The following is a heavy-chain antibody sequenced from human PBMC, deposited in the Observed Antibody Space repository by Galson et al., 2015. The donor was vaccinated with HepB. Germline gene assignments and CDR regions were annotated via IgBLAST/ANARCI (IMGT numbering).Heavy chain of an antibody. CDR3: AREGGPPSYAGVGLDV. CDR2: SSHDGNNE. CDR1: GFTFSTYP. D-gene: IGHD2-8*01. V-gene: IGHV3-30*04. Sequence: SLRLSCATSGFTFSTYPMHWVRQAPGKGLEWVAFSSHDGNNENYADSLKGRFTVSRDNSKNSLDLQMNSLRTEDTAVYYCAREGGPPSYAGVGLDVWGQGTTVTVSS. J-gene: IGHJ6*02.